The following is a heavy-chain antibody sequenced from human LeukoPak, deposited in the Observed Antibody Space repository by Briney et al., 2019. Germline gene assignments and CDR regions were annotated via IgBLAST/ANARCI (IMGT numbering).Heavy chain of an antibody. CDR3: APLSSRETNWFDP. D-gene: IGHD6-13*01. V-gene: IGHV3-21*01. CDR1: GFTFSSYS. J-gene: IGHJ5*02. Sequence: RGSLRLSSAASGFTFSSYSMNWVRQAPGKGLEWVSPISSSISYIYYADSVMGRFTISRDNAKNSLYLQMNSLRAEDTAVYYCAPLSSRETNWFDPWGQGTLVTVSS. CDR2: ISSSISYI.